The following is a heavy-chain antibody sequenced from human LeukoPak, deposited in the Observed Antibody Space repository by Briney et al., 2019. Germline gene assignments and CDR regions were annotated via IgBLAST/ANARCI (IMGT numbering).Heavy chain of an antibody. CDR1: GFTFSSYA. J-gene: IGHJ4*02. V-gene: IGHV3-30-3*01. CDR2: ISYDGSNK. Sequence: GGSLRLSCAASGFTFSSYAMHWVRQAPGKGLEWVAVISYDGSNKYYADSVRGRFTISRDNSKNTLYLQMNSLRAEDTAVYYCARDLKLWGQGTLVTVSS. D-gene: IGHD3-10*01. CDR3: ARDLKL.